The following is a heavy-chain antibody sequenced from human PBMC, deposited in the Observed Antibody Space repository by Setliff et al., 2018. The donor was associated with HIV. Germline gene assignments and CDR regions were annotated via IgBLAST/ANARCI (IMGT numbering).Heavy chain of an antibody. CDR3: WTGTMYDAFDI. J-gene: IGHJ3*02. D-gene: IGHD1-7*01. CDR1: GFTFSSYA. V-gene: IGHV3-23*01. CDR2: ISGNGGST. Sequence: GGSLRLSCAASGFTFSSYAMSWVRQAPGKGLEWVSTISGNGGSTYYADSVEGRFTISRDNSKNTLYLQMNSLRAEDTAVYYCWTGTMYDAFDIWGQGTTVTVSS.